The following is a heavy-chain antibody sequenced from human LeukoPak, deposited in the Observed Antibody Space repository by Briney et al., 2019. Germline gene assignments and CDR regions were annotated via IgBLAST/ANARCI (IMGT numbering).Heavy chain of an antibody. Sequence: ASVKVSCKASGYIFTDYYMHWVRQAPGQGLEWMGWINSKTGGLNYAQKFQGRVTMTRDTSISTGYMELSRLKSDDTAVYYCATDGAGFDTWGQGVLVTVSS. CDR1: GYIFTDYY. V-gene: IGHV1-2*02. J-gene: IGHJ5*02. CDR2: INSKTGGL. CDR3: ATDGAGFDT.